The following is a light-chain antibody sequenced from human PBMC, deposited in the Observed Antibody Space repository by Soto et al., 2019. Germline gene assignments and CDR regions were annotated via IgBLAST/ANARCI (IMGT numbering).Light chain of an antibody. CDR2: GAS. Sequence: EIVMTQSPATLSVSPGERATLSCRASQSVSSNLAWYQQKPGQAPRLLIYGASTRATGIPARFSGSGSGTEFTLTISSRQSEDYAVYYCNQYNSWPRPFGQGTKLEIK. CDR3: NQYNSWPRP. J-gene: IGKJ1*01. CDR1: QSVSSN. V-gene: IGKV3-15*01.